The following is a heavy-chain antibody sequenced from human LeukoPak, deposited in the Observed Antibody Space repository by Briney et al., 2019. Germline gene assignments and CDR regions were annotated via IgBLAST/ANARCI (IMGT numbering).Heavy chain of an antibody. CDR3: ARDQMGGADYPGS. CDR1: GFAFGTYW. J-gene: IGHJ5*02. Sequence: GGSLRLSCAASGFAFGTYWMTWVRQTPGKGLEWLANIKPDGSEKYYVDSVKGRFTISRDNAKNSLYLQMNSLRAEDTAVYYCARDQMGGADYPGSWGQGTLVTVSS. CDR2: IKPDGSEK. D-gene: IGHD4/OR15-4a*01. V-gene: IGHV3-7*01.